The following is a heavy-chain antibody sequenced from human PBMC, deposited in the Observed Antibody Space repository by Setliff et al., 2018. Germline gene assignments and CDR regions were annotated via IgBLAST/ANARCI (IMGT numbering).Heavy chain of an antibody. D-gene: IGHD6-13*01. CDR1: GFSLRDYS. Sequence: PGGSLRLSCVASGFSLRDYSINWARQAPGKGLDWVSSIRSSGTSFLAVSVKGRFTVSRDNAKNSVYLQMNSLRAEDTAVYYCARDQVYGSSWYYYYYGMDVWGQGTTVTVSS. V-gene: IGHV3-21*01. J-gene: IGHJ6*02. CDR2: IRSSGTS. CDR3: ARDQVYGSSWYYYYYGMDV.